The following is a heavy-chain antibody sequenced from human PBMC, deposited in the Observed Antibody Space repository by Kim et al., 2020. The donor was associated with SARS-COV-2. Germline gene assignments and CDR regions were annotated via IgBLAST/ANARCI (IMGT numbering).Heavy chain of an antibody. D-gene: IGHD1-26*01. CDR2: ISYEGSTQ. J-gene: IGHJ5*02. CDR1: GFTFSSHV. CDR3: ARNLVGDTDLGP. Sequence: GGSLRLSCAASGFTFSSHVMHWVRQAPGKGLEWVALISYEGSTQRYTDSVKGRFTVSSDNSTNILFLQMNSLRPEDTAVYYCARNLVGDTDLGPWGQGTLVTVSS. V-gene: IGHV3-30*03.